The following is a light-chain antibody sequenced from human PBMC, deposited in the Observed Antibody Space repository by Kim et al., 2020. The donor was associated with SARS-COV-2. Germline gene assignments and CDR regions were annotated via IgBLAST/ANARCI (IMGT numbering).Light chain of an antibody. J-gene: IGKJ1*01. CDR2: TAS. V-gene: IGKV1-39*01. CDR1: QSITNY. Sequence: ASVGDRVTITCRASQSITNYLNWYQQRPGKAPKLLIYTASNLESGVPSRFSGSGSGTDFTLTISSLQPEDFATYFCQQSYVNPPAFGQGTKVDIK. CDR3: QQSYVNPPA.